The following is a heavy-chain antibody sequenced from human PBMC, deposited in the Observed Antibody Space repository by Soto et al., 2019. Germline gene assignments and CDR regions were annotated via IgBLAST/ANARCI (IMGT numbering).Heavy chain of an antibody. D-gene: IGHD2-15*01. Sequence: QVQLVQSGAEVEKPGASVKVSCKASGYTFTRYGISWVRQAPGQGLEWMGWISASNGNTNYAQKRQGRFTMTTDTSTSTAYMELRSLRSDDTAVFYCARVGYGGSSQGALDIWGQGTMVTVSS. CDR1: GYTFTRYG. J-gene: IGHJ3*02. CDR3: ARVGYGGSSQGALDI. CDR2: ISASNGNT. V-gene: IGHV1-18*01.